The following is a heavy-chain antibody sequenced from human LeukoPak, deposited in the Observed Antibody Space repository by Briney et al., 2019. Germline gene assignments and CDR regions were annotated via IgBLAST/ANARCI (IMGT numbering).Heavy chain of an antibody. D-gene: IGHD6-19*01. Sequence: SETLSLTCAVYGGSFSGYYWSWIRQPPGKGLEWIGEINHSGSTNYNPSLRSRVTISVDTSKNQFSLKLSSVTAADTAVYYCARVPEQWLGPRHYYMDVWGKGTTVTVSS. CDR2: INHSGST. CDR1: GGSFSGYY. CDR3: ARVPEQWLGPRHYYMDV. V-gene: IGHV4-34*01. J-gene: IGHJ6*03.